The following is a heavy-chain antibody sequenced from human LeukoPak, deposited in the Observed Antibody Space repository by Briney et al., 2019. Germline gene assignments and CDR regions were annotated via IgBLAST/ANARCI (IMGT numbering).Heavy chain of an antibody. CDR1: GGSISSYY. CDR2: IYYSGST. V-gene: IGHV4-59*12. CDR3: ARDRPPLYDFWSGYRPDAFDI. D-gene: IGHD3-3*01. J-gene: IGHJ3*02. Sequence: SETLSLTCTVSGGSISSYYWSWIRQPPGKGLEWIGYIYYSGSTYYNPSLKSRVTISVDRSKNQFSLKLSSVTAADTAVYYCARDRPPLYDFWSGYRPDAFDIWGQGTMVTVSS.